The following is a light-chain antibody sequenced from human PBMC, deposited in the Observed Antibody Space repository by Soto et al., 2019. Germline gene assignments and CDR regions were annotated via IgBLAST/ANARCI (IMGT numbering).Light chain of an antibody. J-gene: IGKJ1*01. CDR2: AAS. CDR3: QQYTNTNNPWM. CDR1: QSISSY. Sequence: DIQMTQSPSSLSASVGDRVTITCRASQSISSYLNWYQQKPGKAPKLLIYAASSLQSGVATRFSGSGAGTEFTLIISGLQPEDSATYYCQQYTNTNNPWMFGPGTKVDIK. V-gene: IGKV1-39*01.